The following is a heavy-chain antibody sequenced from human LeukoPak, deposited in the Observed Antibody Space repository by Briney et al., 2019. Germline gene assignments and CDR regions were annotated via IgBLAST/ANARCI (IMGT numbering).Heavy chain of an antibody. V-gene: IGHV1-2*02. CDR3: ARGYYDILTGDGFDP. CDR1: GYTFTGYY. Sequence: GASVKVSCKASGYTFTGYYMHWVRQAPGQGLEWMGWINPKSGGTNYAQKFQGRVTMTRDTSITTAYMELRSLRSDDTAVYYCARGYYDILTGDGFDPWGQGTLVTVSS. CDR2: INPKSGGT. J-gene: IGHJ5*02. D-gene: IGHD3-9*01.